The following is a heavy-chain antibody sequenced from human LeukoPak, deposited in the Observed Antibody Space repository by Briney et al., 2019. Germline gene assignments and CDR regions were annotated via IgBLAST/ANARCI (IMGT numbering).Heavy chain of an antibody. V-gene: IGHV3-23*01. CDR1: GFTFSSYA. D-gene: IGHD2-15*01. CDR3: AKGGYCSGGSCYPYYFDY. Sequence: GGSLRLSCAASGFTFSSYAMSWVRQAPGKGLEWVSAISGSGGSTYYADSVKGRFTISRDNSKNTLYLQMNSLRAEDAAVYYCAKGGYCSGGSCYPYYFDYWGQGTLVTVSS. CDR2: ISGSGGST. J-gene: IGHJ4*02.